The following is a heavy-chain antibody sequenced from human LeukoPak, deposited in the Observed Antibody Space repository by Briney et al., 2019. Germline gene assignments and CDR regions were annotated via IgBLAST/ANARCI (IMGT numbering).Heavy chain of an antibody. V-gene: IGHV4-30-2*01. J-gene: IGHJ5*02. CDR1: GNSISSGGYS. Sequence: SETLSLTCAVTGNSISSGGYSWSWIRQPPGMALEWIGNIYHSGGTHHNPSLKSRVTMSVDRSKNQFSLKLTSVTAADTAVYYCARGGVGATTGTYGSWGQGIPVTVSS. CDR3: ARGGVGATTGTYGS. D-gene: IGHD1-26*01. CDR2: IYHSGGT.